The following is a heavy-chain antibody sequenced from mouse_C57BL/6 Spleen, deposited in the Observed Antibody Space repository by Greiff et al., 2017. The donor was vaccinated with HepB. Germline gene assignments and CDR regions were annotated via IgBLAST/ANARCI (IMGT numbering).Heavy chain of an antibody. CDR2: IDPSDSYT. CDR3: ARTTVVAHWYFDV. CDR1: GYTFTSYW. Sequence: QVQLKESGAELVMPGASVKLSCKASGYTFTSYWMHWVKQRPGQGLEWIGEIDPSDSYTNYNQKFKGKSTLTVDKSSSTAYMQLSSLTSEDSAVYYCARTTVVAHWYFDVWGTGTTVTVSS. J-gene: IGHJ1*03. V-gene: IGHV1-69*01. D-gene: IGHD1-1*01.